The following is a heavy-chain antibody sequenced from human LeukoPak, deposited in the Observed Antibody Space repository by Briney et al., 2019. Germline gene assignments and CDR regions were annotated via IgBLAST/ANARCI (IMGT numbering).Heavy chain of an antibody. J-gene: IGHJ3*02. CDR1: GYIFTSHG. CDR2: ISAYNGNT. V-gene: IGHV1-18*01. D-gene: IGHD1-26*01. Sequence: ASVTVSCKASGYIFTSHGITWVRQAPGQGLEWMGWISAYNGNTNYAQKLQGRLTMTTDPSTSIAYMELTSLRSDDTAVYYCAIPRPGIVGTPNAFDIWGQGTMVTVSS. CDR3: AIPRPGIVGTPNAFDI.